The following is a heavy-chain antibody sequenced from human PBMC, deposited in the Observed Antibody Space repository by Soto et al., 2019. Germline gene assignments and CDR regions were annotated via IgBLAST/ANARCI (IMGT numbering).Heavy chain of an antibody. CDR1: GYTFTSYG. D-gene: IGHD6-13*01. V-gene: IGHV1-18*01. CDR2: ISAYNGNT. J-gene: IGHJ4*02. Sequence: QVQLVQSGAEVKKPGASVKVSCKASGYTFTSYGISWVRQAPGQGLEWMGWISAYNGNTNYAQKLQGRVTMTTDTATRTAYMELRGLRSDDTAVYFCARESSSSCRDYGGQGTLVTVSS. CDR3: ARESSSSCRDY.